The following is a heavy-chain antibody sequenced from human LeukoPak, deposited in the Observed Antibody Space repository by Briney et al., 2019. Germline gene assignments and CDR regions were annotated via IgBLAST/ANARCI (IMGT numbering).Heavy chain of an antibody. CDR2: ISISTSTI. V-gene: IGHV3-48*04. Sequence: GGSLRLSCAASGFAFSSHSMPWVRQAPGKGLEWISYISISTSTIYYADSVKGRFTISRDNAKNSLYLQMNSLRAEDTAIYYCATYRQVLLPFESWGQGTLVTVSS. CDR3: ATYRQVLLPFES. CDR1: GFAFSSHS. J-gene: IGHJ4*02. D-gene: IGHD2-8*02.